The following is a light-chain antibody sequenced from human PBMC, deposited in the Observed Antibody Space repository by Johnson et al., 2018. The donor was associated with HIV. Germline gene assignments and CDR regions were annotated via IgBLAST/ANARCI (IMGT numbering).Light chain of an antibody. CDR1: SSNIANIY. CDR3: GTWDTSLSAGYV. CDR2: ENN. J-gene: IGLJ1*01. Sequence: QSVLTQPPSVSAAPGQKVTISCSGSSSNIANIYVSWYQQLPGTAPKLLIYENNKRPSGIPDRFSGSKSGTSATLGITGLQTGDEADYYCGTWDTSLSAGYVFGTGTKVTVL. V-gene: IGLV1-51*01.